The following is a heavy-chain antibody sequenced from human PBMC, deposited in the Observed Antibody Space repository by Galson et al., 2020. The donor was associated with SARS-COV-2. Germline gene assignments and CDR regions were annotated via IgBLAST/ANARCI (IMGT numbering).Heavy chain of an antibody. Sequence: GESLKISCAASGFTFSSYDMHWVRQPTGKGLEWVSGIGPAGDTYYPGSVKGRFTISRENAKNSLYLQLNSLRAGDTAVYYCARAIAATGTYLYGLDVWGQGTTVTVSS. CDR2: IGPAGDT. J-gene: IGHJ6*02. D-gene: IGHD6-13*01. V-gene: IGHV3-13*01. CDR3: ARAIAATGTYLYGLDV. CDR1: GFTFSSYD.